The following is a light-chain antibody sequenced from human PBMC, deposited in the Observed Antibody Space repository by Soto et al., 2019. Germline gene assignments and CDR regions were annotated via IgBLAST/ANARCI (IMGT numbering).Light chain of an antibody. CDR1: QTITSY. J-gene: IGKJ1*01. CDR3: QQNDSSPPWT. Sequence: DIQVTQSPSSLSASVGDRVTITCRASQTITSYLNWYQQRPGKAPKLLIYGTSILQSGVPPRFTGSRSGTDFTLTISSLQPEDLATYYCQQNDSSPPWTFGQGTKVEIK. CDR2: GTS. V-gene: IGKV1-39*01.